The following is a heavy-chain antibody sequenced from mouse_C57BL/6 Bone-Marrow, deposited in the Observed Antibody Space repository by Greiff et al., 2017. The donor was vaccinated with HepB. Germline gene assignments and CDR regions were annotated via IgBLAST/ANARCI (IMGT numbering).Heavy chain of an antibody. J-gene: IGHJ3*01. CDR1: GYSITSGYY. D-gene: IGHD2-4*01. V-gene: IGHV3-6*01. Sequence: VQLKESGPGLVKPSQSLSLTCSVTGYSITSGYYWNWIRQFPGNKLEWMGYISYDGSNNYNPSLKNRISITRDTSKNQFFLKLNSVTTEDTATYYCARAACYDYDWFAYWGQGTLVTVSA. CDR3: ARAACYDYDWFAY. CDR2: ISYDGSN.